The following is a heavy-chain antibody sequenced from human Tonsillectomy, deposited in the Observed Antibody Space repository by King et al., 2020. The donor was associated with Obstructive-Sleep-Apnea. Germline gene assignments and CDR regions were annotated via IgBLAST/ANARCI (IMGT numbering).Heavy chain of an antibody. D-gene: IGHD3/OR15-3a*01. Sequence: VQLVESGGGLVQPGGSLRLSCVFTVSSNYMSLVRQAQGKGLEWGSVIYSGGRTYYADSVKGRFTIARDISNNTLYLQMNSLRAEDTAVYYCARAPFIWTDYEQSWYFDLWGRGTLVTVSS. J-gene: IGHJ2*01. CDR3: ARAPFIWTDYEQSWYFDL. CDR2: IYSGGRT. V-gene: IGHV3-66*01. CDR1: TVSSNY.